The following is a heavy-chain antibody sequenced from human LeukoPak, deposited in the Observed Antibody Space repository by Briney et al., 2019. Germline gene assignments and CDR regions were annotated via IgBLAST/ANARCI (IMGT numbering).Heavy chain of an antibody. CDR3: AKDESAMVTDYFDY. V-gene: IGHV3-30*18. J-gene: IGHJ4*02. D-gene: IGHD5-18*01. CDR2: ISYDGSNK. CDR1: GFTFGSYG. Sequence: GGSLRLSCAASGFTFGSYGMHWVRQAPGKGLEWVAVISYDGSNKYYADSVKGRFTISRDNSKNTLYLQMNSLRAEDTAVYYCAKDESAMVTDYFDYWGQGTLVTVSS.